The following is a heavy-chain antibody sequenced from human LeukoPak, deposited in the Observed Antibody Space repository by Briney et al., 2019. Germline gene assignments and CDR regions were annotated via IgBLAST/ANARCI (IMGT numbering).Heavy chain of an antibody. Sequence: GGSLRLSCAASGFTVSSNYMSWVRQAPGKGLEWVSVIYSGGSTYYTDSVKGRFTISRDNSKNTLYLQMNSLRAEDTAVYYCARDKPLYYYDSSGYYYGMDVWDQGTTVTVSS. J-gene: IGHJ6*02. CDR1: GFTVSSNY. D-gene: IGHD3-22*01. CDR2: IYSGGST. CDR3: ARDKPLYYYDSSGYYYGMDV. V-gene: IGHV3-53*01.